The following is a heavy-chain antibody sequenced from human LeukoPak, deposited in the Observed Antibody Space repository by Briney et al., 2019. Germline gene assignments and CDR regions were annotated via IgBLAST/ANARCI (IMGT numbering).Heavy chain of an antibody. D-gene: IGHD2-2*02. J-gene: IGHJ4*02. CDR3: ARAYCSSTSCYTAGY. CDR2: INPNSGGT. Sequence: GASVKVSCKDSGYTFTGYYMHRLRQAPGQGLEWMGWINPNSGGTNYAQKFQGRVTMTRDTSISTAYMELSRLRSDDTAVYYCARAYCSSTSCYTAGYWGQGTLVTVSS. CDR1: GYTFTGYY. V-gene: IGHV1-2*02.